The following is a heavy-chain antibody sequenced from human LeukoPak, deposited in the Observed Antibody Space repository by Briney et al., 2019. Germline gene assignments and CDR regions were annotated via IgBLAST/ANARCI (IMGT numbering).Heavy chain of an antibody. J-gene: IGHJ4*02. D-gene: IGHD3-10*01. CDR3: ARVLSGSYVDPFDY. CDR1: GYTFTGYY. V-gene: IGHV1-2*02. Sequence: ASVKVSCEASGYTFTGYYMHWVRQAPGQGLEWMGWINPNNGGTNYAQKFQGRVTMTRDTSISTAYMELSRLRSDDTAVYYCARVLSGSYVDPFDYWGQGTLVTVSS. CDR2: INPNNGGT.